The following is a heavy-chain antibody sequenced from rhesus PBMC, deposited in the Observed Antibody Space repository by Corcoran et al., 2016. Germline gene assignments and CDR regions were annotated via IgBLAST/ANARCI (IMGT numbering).Heavy chain of an antibody. CDR1: GYSIRSNY. V-gene: IGHV4S14*01. Sequence: QVQLQESGPGLVKPSGTLSLTCAVSGYSIRSNYWNWTRQPPGKGREWLGGIDGRGADNYLNPSLKSRVTLSVDTSKNQFSLKLSSVTAADTAVYYCARTPYSNYYGLDSWGQGVVVTVSS. J-gene: IGHJ6*01. CDR3: ARTPYSNYYGLDS. CDR2: IDGRGADN. D-gene: IGHD4-23*01.